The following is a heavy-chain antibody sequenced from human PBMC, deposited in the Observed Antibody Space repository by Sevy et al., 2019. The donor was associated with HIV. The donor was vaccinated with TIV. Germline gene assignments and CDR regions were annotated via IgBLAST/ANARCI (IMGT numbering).Heavy chain of an antibody. V-gene: IGHV3-30*04. CDR2: ISSTGNFE. CDR3: ARDAGYTTKFHPLH. Sequence: GGSLRLSCSASGFRLNTNAMHWVRQAPGKGLEWVSVISSTGNFESYAASVKGRFTISKDNSKNTVSLQMNSLRPEDTAMYYCARDAGYTTKFHPLHWGQGTLVTVSS. J-gene: IGHJ4*02. CDR1: GFRLNTNA. D-gene: IGHD5-12*01.